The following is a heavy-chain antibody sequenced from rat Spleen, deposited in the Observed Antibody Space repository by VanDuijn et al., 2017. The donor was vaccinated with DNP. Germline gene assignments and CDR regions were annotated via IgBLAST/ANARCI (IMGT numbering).Heavy chain of an antibody. Sequence: VQLQESGPGLVKPSQSLSLTCSVTGFSITSNYWAWIRKLPGNKMEWIGYINYSGSTGYNPSLKSRISITRDTSKNQFFLQLNSVTTGDTATYYCARYYIGYIYYFDYWGQGVMVTVSS. J-gene: IGHJ2*01. V-gene: IGHV3-1*01. CDR2: INYSGST. D-gene: IGHD1-2*01. CDR1: GFSITSNY. CDR3: ARYYIGYIYYFDY.